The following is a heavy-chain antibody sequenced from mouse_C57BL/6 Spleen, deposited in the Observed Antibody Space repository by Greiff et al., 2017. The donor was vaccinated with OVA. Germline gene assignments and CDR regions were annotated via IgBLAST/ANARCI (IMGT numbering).Heavy chain of an antibody. CDR2: IYPGDGDT. V-gene: IGHV1-80*01. CDR1: GYAFSSYW. D-gene: IGHD3-2*02. CDR3: ARGEDSSGYDY. J-gene: IGHJ2*01. Sequence: VQLQQSGAELVKPGASVKISCKASGYAFSSYWMNWVKQRPGQGLEWIGQIYPGDGDTNYNGKFKGKATLTADKSSSTAYMQLSSLTSEDSAVYFGARGEDSSGYDYGGKGTTLTVSS.